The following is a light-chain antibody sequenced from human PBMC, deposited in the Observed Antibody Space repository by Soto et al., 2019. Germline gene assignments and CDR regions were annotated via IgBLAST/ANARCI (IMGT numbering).Light chain of an antibody. J-gene: IGKJ5*01. CDR1: QSLLHSNGYNY. CDR2: LGS. Sequence: DIVMTQSPLSLPVTPGEPASISCRSSQSLLHSNGYNYLDWYLQKPGQSPQLLIYLGSNRASGVPDRFSGSGSGTEFTLKISRVEAEDVGVYYCMQALQTRITFGQGTRLEIK. V-gene: IGKV2-28*01. CDR3: MQALQTRIT.